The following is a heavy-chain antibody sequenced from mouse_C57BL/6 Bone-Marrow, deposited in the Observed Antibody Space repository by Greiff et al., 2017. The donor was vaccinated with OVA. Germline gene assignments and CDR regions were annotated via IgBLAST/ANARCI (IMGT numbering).Heavy chain of an antibody. D-gene: IGHD3-1*01. V-gene: IGHV1-76*01. CDR1: GYTFTDYY. CDR3: ARVGVPVLSYYFDY. J-gene: IGHJ2*01. Sequence: QVQLQQSGAELVRPGASVKLSCKASGYTFTDYYINWVKQRPGQGLEWIARIYPGSGNTYYNEKFKGKATLTAEKSSSTAYMQLSSLTSEDSAVYFCARVGVPVLSYYFDYWGQGTTLTVSS. CDR2: IYPGSGNT.